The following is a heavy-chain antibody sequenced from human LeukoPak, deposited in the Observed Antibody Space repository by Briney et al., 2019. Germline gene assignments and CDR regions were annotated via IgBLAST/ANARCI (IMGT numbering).Heavy chain of an antibody. J-gene: IGHJ4*02. CDR2: MNPNSGNT. Sequence: ASVKVSCKASGYTFTGYYIHWVRQAPGQGLEWMGWMNPNSGNTGYAQKFQGRVTMTRNTSISTAYMELSSLRSGDTAVYYCARADYDSSASTRKQIDYWGQGTLVTVSS. CDR1: GYTFTGYY. V-gene: IGHV1-8*02. CDR3: ARADYDSSASTRKQIDY. D-gene: IGHD3-22*01.